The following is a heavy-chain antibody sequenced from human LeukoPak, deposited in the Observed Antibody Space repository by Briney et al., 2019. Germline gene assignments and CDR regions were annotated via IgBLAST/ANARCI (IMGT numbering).Heavy chain of an antibody. CDR3: ARVQIVGGVITTLSDY. V-gene: IGHV3-48*03. Sequence: GGSLRLSCEASGFRFTIYEMNWVRQAPGKGLEWISYITSNGRTTYYADSVKGRFTISRDNAKNSLYLQMNNLRAEDTAVYYCARVQIVGGVITTLSDYWGQGSLVAVSS. D-gene: IGHD3-10*02. J-gene: IGHJ4*02. CDR1: GFRFTIYE. CDR2: ITSNGRTT.